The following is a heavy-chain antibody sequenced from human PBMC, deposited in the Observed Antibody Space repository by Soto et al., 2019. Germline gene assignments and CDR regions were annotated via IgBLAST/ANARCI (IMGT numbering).Heavy chain of an antibody. CDR2: IRIKAYGGTT. J-gene: IGHJ6*02. D-gene: IGHD3-3*01. CDR1: GFTFGDYA. CDR3: TRDLYDFWSGPNYYGMDV. V-gene: IGHV3-49*03. Sequence: GGSLSLSCTASGFTFGDYAMSWFRQAPGKGLEWVGFIRIKAYGGTTEYAASVKGRFTISRDDSKSIAYLQMNSLKTEDTAVYYCTRDLYDFWSGPNYYGMDVWGQGTTVTVSS.